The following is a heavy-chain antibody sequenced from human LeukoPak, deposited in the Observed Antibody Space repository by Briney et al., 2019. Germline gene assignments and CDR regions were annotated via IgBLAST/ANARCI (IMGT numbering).Heavy chain of an antibody. D-gene: IGHD6-19*01. CDR3: ARDWGIAVAGPLGY. V-gene: IGHV3-15*01. CDR1: GFTFSNAW. J-gene: IGHJ4*02. CDR2: IKSKTDGGTT. Sequence: GGSLRLSCAASGFTFSNAWMSWVRQAPGKGLEWVGRIKSKTDGGTTDYAAPVKGRFTISRDDSKNTLYLQMNSLRAEDTAVYYCARDWGIAVAGPLGYWGQGTLVTVSS.